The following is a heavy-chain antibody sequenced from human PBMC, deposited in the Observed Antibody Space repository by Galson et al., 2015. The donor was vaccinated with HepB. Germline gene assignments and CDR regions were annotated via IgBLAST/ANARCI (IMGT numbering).Heavy chain of an antibody. CDR2: ISSSSSYI. CDR3: ARVFRATDIVVVVAADTDYYYYGMDV. V-gene: IGHV3-21*01. J-gene: IGHJ6*02. D-gene: IGHD2-15*01. Sequence: SLRLSCAASGFTFSSYSMNWVRQAPGKGLEWVSSISSSSSYIYYADSVKGRFTISRDNAKNSLYLQMNSLRAEDTAVYYCARVFRATDIVVVVAADTDYYYYGMDVWGQGTTVTVSS. CDR1: GFTFSSYS.